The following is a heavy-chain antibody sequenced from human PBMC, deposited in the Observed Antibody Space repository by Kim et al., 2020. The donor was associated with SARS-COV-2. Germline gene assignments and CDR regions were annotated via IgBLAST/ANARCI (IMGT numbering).Heavy chain of an antibody. CDR1: GFSFDDYT. J-gene: IGHJ6*02. CDR3: AKERTSMTTGSYGLDV. CDR2: ISWNDDTT. D-gene: IGHD2-8*02. V-gene: IGHV3-43*01. Sequence: GGSLRLSCAASGFSFDDYTMHWVRQAPGKGLEWVSLISWNDDTTYYADSVKGRFTISRDNSKTSLFLQLNSLRTDDTALYYCAKERTSMTTGSYGLDVWGQGTTVTVSS.